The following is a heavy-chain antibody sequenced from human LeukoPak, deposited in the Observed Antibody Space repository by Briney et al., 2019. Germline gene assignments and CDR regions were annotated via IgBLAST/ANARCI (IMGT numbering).Heavy chain of an antibody. Sequence: SETLSLTCTVSDGSISSYYWSWIRQHAGKGLEWIGRMYTSGSTNYNPSLKSRVTMSVDTSKNQFSLKLSSVTAADTAVYYCARDRAYSDYKGTTYYFDYWGQGTLVTVSS. V-gene: IGHV4-4*07. D-gene: IGHD3-10*01. CDR2: MYTSGST. J-gene: IGHJ4*02. CDR3: ARDRAYSDYKGTTYYFDY. CDR1: DGSISSYY.